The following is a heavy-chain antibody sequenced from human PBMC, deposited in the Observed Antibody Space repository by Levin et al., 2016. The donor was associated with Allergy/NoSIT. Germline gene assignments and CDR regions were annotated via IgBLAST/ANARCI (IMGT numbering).Heavy chain of an antibody. Sequence: GESLKISCAASGFTFSSYAMHWVRQAPDKGLEWVAVISYDGSNKYYPDSVKGRFTISRDNSKNTLYLQMNSLRAEDTAVYYCARDLVVAAAGVFDIWGQGTMVTVSS. V-gene: IGHV3-30*04. J-gene: IGHJ3*02. CDR3: ARDLVVAAAGVFDI. CDR2: ISYDGSNK. CDR1: GFTFSSYA. D-gene: IGHD6-13*01.